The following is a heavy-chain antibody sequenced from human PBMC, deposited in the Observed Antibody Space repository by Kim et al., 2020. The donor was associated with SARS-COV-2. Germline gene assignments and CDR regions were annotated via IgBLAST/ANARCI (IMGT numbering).Heavy chain of an antibody. V-gene: IGHV1-69*13. CDR1: GGTFSSYA. D-gene: IGHD5-12*01. CDR2: IIPIFGTG. Sequence: SVKVSCKASGGTFSSYAISWVRQAPGQGLEWMGGIIPIFGTGKYRQKLQGRVTITADESTSTAYMELSSLRSEDTAVYYCARSIGYDSYYYYGMDVWGQGTTVTVSS. J-gene: IGHJ6*02. CDR3: ARSIGYDSYYYYGMDV.